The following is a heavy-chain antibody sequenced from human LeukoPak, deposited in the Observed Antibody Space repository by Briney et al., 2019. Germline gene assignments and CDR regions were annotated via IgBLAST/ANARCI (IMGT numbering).Heavy chain of an antibody. V-gene: IGHV3-30*01. J-gene: IGHJ5*01. CDR2: IPYDGSTQ. Sequence: GGSLRLSCAASGFTFRSYSMHWVRQAPGKGPEWVAVIPYDGSTQYYADSVKGRFTISRDNSKNTLYLQLNSLRADGTAVYYCARDPYDSGWFDYWGQGTLLTVSS. CDR1: GFTFRSYS. D-gene: IGHD3-22*01. CDR3: ARDPYDSGWFDY.